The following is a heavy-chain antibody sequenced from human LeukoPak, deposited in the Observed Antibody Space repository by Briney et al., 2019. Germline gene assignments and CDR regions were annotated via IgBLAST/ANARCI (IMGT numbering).Heavy chain of an antibody. D-gene: IGHD5-12*01. J-gene: IGHJ4*02. CDR2: IYYSGST. CDR3: ARDLFRRGGYSGYDFSY. CDR1: GGSISSSSYY. Sequence: SETLSLTCTVSGGSISSSSYYWGWIRQPPGKGLEWIGSIYYSGSTYYNPSLKSRVTISVDTSKNQFSLKLSSVTAADTAVYYCARDLFRRGGYSGYDFSYWGQETLVTVSS. V-gene: IGHV4-39*07.